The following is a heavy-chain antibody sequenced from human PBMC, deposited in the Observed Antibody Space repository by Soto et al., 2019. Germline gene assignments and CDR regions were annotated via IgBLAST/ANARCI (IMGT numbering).Heavy chain of an antibody. CDR1: GGSFSGYY. D-gene: IGHD5-18*01. V-gene: IGHV4-34*01. Sequence: PSETLSLTCAVYGGSFSGYYWSWIRQPPGKGLEWIGEINHSGSTNYNPSLKSRVTISVDTSKNQFSLKLSSVTAADTAVYYCALPWIQLSYFDYWGQGTLVTVSS. J-gene: IGHJ4*02. CDR2: INHSGST. CDR3: ALPWIQLSYFDY.